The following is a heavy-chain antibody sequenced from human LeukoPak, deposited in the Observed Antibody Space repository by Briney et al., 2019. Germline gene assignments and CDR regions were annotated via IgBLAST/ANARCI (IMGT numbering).Heavy chain of an antibody. CDR1: GGSISSGDYY. Sequence: SETLSLTCTVSGGSISSGDYYWSWIRQPPGKGLEWIGYIYYSGSTYYNPSLKSRVTISVDTSKNQFSLKLSSVTAADTAVYYCASGVRNVVAATPDWFDPWGQGTLVTVSS. D-gene: IGHD2-15*01. V-gene: IGHV4-30-4*08. CDR3: ASGVRNVVAATPDWFDP. J-gene: IGHJ5*02. CDR2: IYYSGST.